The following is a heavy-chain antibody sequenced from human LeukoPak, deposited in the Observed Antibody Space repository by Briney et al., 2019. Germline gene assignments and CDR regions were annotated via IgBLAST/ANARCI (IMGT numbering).Heavy chain of an antibody. J-gene: IGHJ5*02. D-gene: IGHD5-12*01. Sequence: GGSLTLSCAPSGLTFSPYWVHCARHAPGKGLVWVSRINGDGSSTDYADSVKGRFTISRDNAKNTLYLQMNSLTAEDTAVYYCARDRGYQMVDPWGQGTLVTVSS. CDR1: GLTFSPYW. V-gene: IGHV3-74*01. CDR2: INGDGSST. CDR3: ARDRGYQMVDP.